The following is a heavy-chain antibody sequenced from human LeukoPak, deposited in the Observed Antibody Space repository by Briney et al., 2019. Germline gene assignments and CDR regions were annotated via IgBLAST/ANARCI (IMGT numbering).Heavy chain of an antibody. CDR3: ARGGGGYSRNNWFDP. CDR2: IYHSGST. V-gene: IGHV4-4*02. D-gene: IGHD2-2*03. Sequence: SETLSLTCAVSGGSISSSNWWSWVRPPPGKGLEWIGEIYHSGSTNYNPSLKSRVTISVDKSKNQFSLKLSSVTAADTAVYYCARGGGGYSRNNWFDPWGQGTLVTVSS. J-gene: IGHJ5*02. CDR1: GGSISSSNW.